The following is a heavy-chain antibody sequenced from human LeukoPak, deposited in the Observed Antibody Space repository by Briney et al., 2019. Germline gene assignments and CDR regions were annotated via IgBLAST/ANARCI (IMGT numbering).Heavy chain of an antibody. V-gene: IGHV3-7*01. J-gene: IGHJ4*02. CDR3: ATSYDSSGNN. CDR2: IKQDGSAK. CDR1: GFTFGIFW. D-gene: IGHD3-22*01. Sequence: GGSLTLSCAASGFTFGIFWMSWVRQAPGKGLEWVANIKQDGSAKCYVDSVKGRFTISRDNARNSLYLEMNNLRAEDTAIYYCATSYDSSGNNWGQGTLVTVSS.